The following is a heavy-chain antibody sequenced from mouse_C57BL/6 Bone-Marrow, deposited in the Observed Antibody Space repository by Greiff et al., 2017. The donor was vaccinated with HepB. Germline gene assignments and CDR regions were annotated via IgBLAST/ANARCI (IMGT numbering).Heavy chain of an antibody. J-gene: IGHJ3*01. CDR3: ATVLHY. Sequence: DVHLVESGGGLVKPGGSLKLSCAASGFTFSDYGMHWVRQAPEKGLEWVAYISSGSSTIYYADTVKGRFTISRDNAKNTLFLQMTSLRSEDTAMYYCATVLHYWGQGTLVTVSA. D-gene: IGHD1-1*01. V-gene: IGHV5-17*01. CDR1: GFTFSDYG. CDR2: ISSGSSTI.